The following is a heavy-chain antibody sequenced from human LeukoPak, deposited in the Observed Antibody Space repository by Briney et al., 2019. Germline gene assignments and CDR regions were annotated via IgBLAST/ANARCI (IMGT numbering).Heavy chain of an antibody. CDR1: GFTFSSYA. CDR3: AKGELWFGESYYFDY. J-gene: IGHJ4*02. CDR2: ISGSGGST. D-gene: IGHD3-10*01. V-gene: IGHV3-23*01. Sequence: GGPLRLSCAASGFTFSSYAMSWVRQAPGKGLEWVSAISGSGGSTYYADSVKGRFTISRDNSKNTLYLQMNSLRAEDTAVYYCAKGELWFGESYYFDYWGQGTLVTVSS.